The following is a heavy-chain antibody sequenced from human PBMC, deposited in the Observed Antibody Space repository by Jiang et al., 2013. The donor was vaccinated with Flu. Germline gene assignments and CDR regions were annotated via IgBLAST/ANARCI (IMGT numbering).Heavy chain of an antibody. CDR1: GYSFTSYW. CDR3: ARRASIVVVIGDDAFDI. Sequence: GAEVKKPGESLKISCKGSGYSFTSYWIGWVRQMPGKGLEWMGIIYPGDSDTRYSPSFQGQVTISADKSISTAYLQWSSLKASDTAMYYCARRASIVVVIGDDAFDIWGQGTMVTVSS. J-gene: IGHJ3*02. CDR2: IYPGDSDT. D-gene: IGHD3-22*01. V-gene: IGHV5-51*01.